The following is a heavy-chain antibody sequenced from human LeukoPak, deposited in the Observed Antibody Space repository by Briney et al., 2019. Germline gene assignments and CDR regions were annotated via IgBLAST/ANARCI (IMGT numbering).Heavy chain of an antibody. D-gene: IGHD3-10*01. CDR3: ARSMVENRYYYYGMDV. Sequence: SETLSLTCTVSGGSISSYYWSWIRQPAGKGLEWIGRIYTSGSTNYNPSLKSRVTMSADTSKNQFSLKLSSVTAADTAVYYCARSMVENRYYYYGMDVWDQGTTVTVSS. CDR1: GGSISSYY. V-gene: IGHV4-4*07. J-gene: IGHJ6*02. CDR2: IYTSGST.